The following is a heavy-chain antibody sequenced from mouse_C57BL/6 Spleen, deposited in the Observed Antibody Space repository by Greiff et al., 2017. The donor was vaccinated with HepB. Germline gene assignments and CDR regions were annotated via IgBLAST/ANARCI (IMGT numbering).Heavy chain of an antibody. CDR1: GYSITSGYY. J-gene: IGHJ2*01. CDR2: ISYDGSN. D-gene: IGHD4-1*01. CDR3: ARDLGLDY. V-gene: IGHV3-6*01. Sequence: EVKLLESGPGLVKPSQSLSLTCSVTGYSITSGYYWNWIRQFPGNKLEWMGYISYDGSNNYNPSLKNRISITRDTSKNQLFLKLNSVTTEDTATYYCARDLGLDYWGQGTTLTVSS.